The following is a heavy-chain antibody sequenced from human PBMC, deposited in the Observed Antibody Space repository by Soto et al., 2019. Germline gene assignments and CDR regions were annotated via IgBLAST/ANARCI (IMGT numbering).Heavy chain of an antibody. Sequence: EVQLVESGGGLVKPGGSLGLSCAASGFSFSIYSMVWVRQAPGKGLEWVSSIDSSSNYLYYADSVKGRFTSSRDNAKNSVYLQMNSLRAEDTAVYYCAREAHFYGRSDVYDMWGHGTMVTVSS. J-gene: IGHJ3*02. V-gene: IGHV3-21*01. CDR3: AREAHFYGRSDVYDM. CDR1: GFSFSIYS. D-gene: IGHD3-10*02. CDR2: IDSSSNYL.